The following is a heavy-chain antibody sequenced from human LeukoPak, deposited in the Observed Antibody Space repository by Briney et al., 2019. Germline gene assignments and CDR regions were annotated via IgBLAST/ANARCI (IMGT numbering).Heavy chain of an antibody. J-gene: IGHJ4*02. Sequence: SETLSLTCTVSGDSISSHYWSWLRQPPGKGLEWIAYIYDTGTTVSNPSLKSRVSMSLDRSKNEFSLQLTSVTAADTAVYYCAGISYSSGYYFDYWGQGTLVTVSS. CDR2: IYDTGTT. D-gene: IGHD6-19*01. CDR1: GDSISSHY. CDR3: AGISYSSGYYFDY. V-gene: IGHV4-59*11.